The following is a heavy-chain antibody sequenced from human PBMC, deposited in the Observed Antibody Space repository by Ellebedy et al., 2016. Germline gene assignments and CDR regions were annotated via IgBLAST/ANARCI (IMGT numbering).Heavy chain of an antibody. V-gene: IGHV1-46*01. CDR1: GYTFTSYY. Sequence: ASVKVSCKASGYTFTSYYMHWVRQAPGQGLEWMGIINPSGGSTSYAQKFQGRVTMTRDTSTSTVYMELRSLRSDDTAVYYCARESASIAAQGPEGYFDYWGQGTLVTVSS. D-gene: IGHD6-6*01. CDR3: ARESASIAAQGPEGYFDY. J-gene: IGHJ4*02. CDR2: INPSGGST.